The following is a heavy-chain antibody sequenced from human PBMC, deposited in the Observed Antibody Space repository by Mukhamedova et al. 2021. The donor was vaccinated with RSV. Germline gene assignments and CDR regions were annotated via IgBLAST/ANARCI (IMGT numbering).Heavy chain of an antibody. D-gene: IGHD1-7*01. CDR2: SGGST. CDR3: ARRAGTTKELYY. Sequence: SGGSTYYADSVKGRFTISRHNSKNTLYLQMNSLRAEDTAVYYCARRAGTTKELYYWGQGTLVTVSS. V-gene: IGHV3-53*04. J-gene: IGHJ4*02.